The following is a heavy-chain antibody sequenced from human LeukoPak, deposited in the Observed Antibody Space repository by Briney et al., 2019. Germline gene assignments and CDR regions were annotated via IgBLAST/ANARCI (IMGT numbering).Heavy chain of an antibody. CDR3: ARDGATVTGGRNWFDP. Sequence: ASVKVSCKASGYTFTGYYMHWVRQAPGQGLEWMGWINPNSGGTNYAQKFQGRVTMTRDTSISTAYMELSRLRSDGTAVYYCARDGATVTGGRNWFDPWGQGTLVTVSS. V-gene: IGHV1-2*02. D-gene: IGHD4-17*01. J-gene: IGHJ5*02. CDR1: GYTFTGYY. CDR2: INPNSGGT.